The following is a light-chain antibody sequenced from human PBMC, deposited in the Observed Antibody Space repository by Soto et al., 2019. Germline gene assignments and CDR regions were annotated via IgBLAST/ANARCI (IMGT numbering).Light chain of an antibody. J-gene: IGLJ1*01. V-gene: IGLV2-11*01. CDR3: CSYAGTYKV. Sequence: QSVLTQPRSVSGSPGQSVAISCTGTSIDVGAYDYVSWYQQHPGKAPKLMIYDVSKRPSGVPDRFSGSKSGNTASLTISGLQAEDASDYYCCSYAGTYKVFGTGTKVTVL. CDR1: SIDVGAYDY. CDR2: DVS.